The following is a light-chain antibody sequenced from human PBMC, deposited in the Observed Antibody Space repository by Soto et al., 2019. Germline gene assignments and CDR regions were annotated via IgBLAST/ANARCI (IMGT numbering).Light chain of an antibody. CDR1: SSDVGGYNY. CDR3: SSSRRSSTVV. J-gene: IGLJ2*01. Sequence: QSALTQPASVSGSPGQSITISCTGTSSDVGGYNYVSWYQQHPGKAPKLMIYDVSNRPSGVSNRFSGYKSGNTASLTISGLQADDQADYYCSSSRRSSTVVFGGGTKLTV. CDR2: DVS. V-gene: IGLV2-14*01.